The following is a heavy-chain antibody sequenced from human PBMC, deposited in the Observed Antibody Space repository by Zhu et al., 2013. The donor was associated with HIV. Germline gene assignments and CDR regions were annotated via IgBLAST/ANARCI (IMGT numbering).Heavy chain of an antibody. V-gene: IGHV1-3*01. J-gene: IGHJ5*02. CDR3: ARGRYCSSTSCYTDNWFDP. Sequence: QVQLVQSGAEVKKPGASVKVSCKASGYTFTSYAMHWVRQAPGQRLEWMGWINAGNGNTKYSQKFQGRVTITRDTSASTAYMELSSLRSEDTAVYYCARGRYCSSTSCYTDNWFDPWGQGTLVTVSS. D-gene: IGHD2-2*02. CDR2: INAGNGNT. CDR1: GYTFTSYA.